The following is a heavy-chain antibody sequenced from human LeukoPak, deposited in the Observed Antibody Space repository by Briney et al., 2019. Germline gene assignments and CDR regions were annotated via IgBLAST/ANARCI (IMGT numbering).Heavy chain of an antibody. CDR3: AREGVPVTARAFDI. CDR2: IEPNSGGP. V-gene: IGHV1-2*02. J-gene: IGHJ3*02. CDR1: GYTFTGNY. Sequence: ASVKVSCKSSGYTFTGNYMHWVRQAPGQGLEWMGWIEPNSGGPFYAQKFQGRVTMTRDTSISTAYMELSRLTSDGTAVYYCAREGVPVTARAFDIWGQGTMVTVSS. D-gene: IGHD4-17*01.